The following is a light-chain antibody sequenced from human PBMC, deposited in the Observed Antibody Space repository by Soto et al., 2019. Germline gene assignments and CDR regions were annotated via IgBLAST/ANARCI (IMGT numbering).Light chain of an antibody. CDR1: SSDIGNYNY. V-gene: IGLV2-14*01. CDR2: DFS. CDR3: SSFTSSATYV. Sequence: QSALTQPASVSGSPGQSITISCTGTSSDIGNYNYVSWYQQHPGKAPKLMIYDFSNRPSGVSKRFSGSKSGYTASLTISGLQAEDEADYYCSSFTSSATYVFGTGTKLTVL. J-gene: IGLJ1*01.